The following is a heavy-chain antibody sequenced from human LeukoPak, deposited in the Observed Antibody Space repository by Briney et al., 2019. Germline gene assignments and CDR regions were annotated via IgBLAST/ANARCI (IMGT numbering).Heavy chain of an antibody. Sequence: SQTLSLTCAISGDSVSSNSASWNWIRQSSSRGLEWLGRTYYRSKWNSDYAVSVKSRITINPDTSKNQFSLHLNSVTPEDTAVYYCARDPDSSYEWGPFDPWGQGTLVTVSS. D-gene: IGHD1-26*01. J-gene: IGHJ5*02. CDR3: ARDPDSSYEWGPFDP. V-gene: IGHV6-1*01. CDR1: GDSVSSNSAS. CDR2: TYYRSKWNS.